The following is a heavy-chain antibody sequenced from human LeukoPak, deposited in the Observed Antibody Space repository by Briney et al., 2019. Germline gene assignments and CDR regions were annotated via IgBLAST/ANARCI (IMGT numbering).Heavy chain of an antibody. J-gene: IGHJ4*02. CDR1: GYTFTGYY. V-gene: IGHV1-2*06. CDR3: ARRASGRDVVPAAGHPAHHFDY. Sequence: ASVKVSCKASGYTFTGYYMHWVRQAPDKGLKWRGRTTPTIGGTNYAQKFQGRVTMTRDTSISTAYMELSRLRSDDTAVYYCARRASGRDVVPAAGHPAHHFDYWGQGTLVTVSS. CDR2: TTPTIGGT. D-gene: IGHD2-2*01.